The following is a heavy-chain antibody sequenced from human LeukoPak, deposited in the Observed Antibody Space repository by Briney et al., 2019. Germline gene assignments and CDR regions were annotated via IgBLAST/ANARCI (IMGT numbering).Heavy chain of an antibody. Sequence: AGGSLRLSCAASGFTFSSYEMNWVRQAPGKGLEWVSYISSSGSTIYYADSVKGRFTISRDNAKNSLYLQMNSLGAEDTAVYYCMTYYYGSGSGGAWFDPWGQGTLVTVSS. CDR3: MTYYYGSGSGGAWFDP. V-gene: IGHV3-48*03. J-gene: IGHJ5*02. D-gene: IGHD3-10*01. CDR1: GFTFSSYE. CDR2: ISSSGSTI.